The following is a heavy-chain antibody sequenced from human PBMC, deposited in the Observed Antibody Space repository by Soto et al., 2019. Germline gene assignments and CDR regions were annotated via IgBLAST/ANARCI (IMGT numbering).Heavy chain of an antibody. CDR3: ASPVDTAMVSHY. CDR2: IIPIFGTA. J-gene: IGHJ4*02. CDR1: GGTFSSYA. D-gene: IGHD5-18*01. Sequence: QVQLVQSGAEVKKPGSSVRVSCKASGGTFSSYAISWVRQAPGQGLEWMGGIIPIFGTANYAQKFQGRVTITADVSTSTAYMELSSVRSEDTAVYYCASPVDTAMVSHYWGQGTLVTVSS. V-gene: IGHV1-69*01.